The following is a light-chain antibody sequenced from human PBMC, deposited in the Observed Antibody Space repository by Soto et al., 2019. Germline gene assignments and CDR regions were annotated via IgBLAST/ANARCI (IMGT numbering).Light chain of an antibody. CDR3: QQYDSYPLT. J-gene: IGKJ4*01. V-gene: IGKV1-5*03. CDR2: RAS. Sequence: IQMPQSPYTLSASLGDRFTITCLASQSISTWLAWYQQEPGKAPNLLIYRASTLESGVPSRFSGSGSGTEFTLTISSLQPDDFATYYCQQYDSYPLTFGGGTKVDIK. CDR1: QSISTW.